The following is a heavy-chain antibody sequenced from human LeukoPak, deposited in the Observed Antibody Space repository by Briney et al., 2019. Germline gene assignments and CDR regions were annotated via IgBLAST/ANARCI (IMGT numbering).Heavy chain of an antibody. CDR2: IDNSGST. CDR3: ARVVCSSGSCSLDY. Sequence: SSETLSLTCTVSGGSISSYYWSWIRQPPGKGLEWIGYIDNSGSTKYNPSLKSRVTISVDTSKNQFSLKLRSVTAADTAAYYCARVVCSSGSCSLDYWGQGTLVTVSS. D-gene: IGHD2-15*01. J-gene: IGHJ4*02. V-gene: IGHV4-59*01. CDR1: GGSISSYY.